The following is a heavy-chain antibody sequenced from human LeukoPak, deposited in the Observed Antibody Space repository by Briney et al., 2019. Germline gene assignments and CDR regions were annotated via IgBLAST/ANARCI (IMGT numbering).Heavy chain of an antibody. CDR2: ISGSGGST. Sequence: GGSLRLSCAASGFTFSSYAMTWVRQAPGKGLEWVSHISGSGGSTYYADSVKGRFTISRDNSKNTLYLQMNSLRAEDTAVYYCAKRTKYSSGWAPDYWGQGTLVTVSS. CDR3: AKRTKYSSGWAPDY. V-gene: IGHV3-23*01. CDR1: GFTFSSYA. D-gene: IGHD6-19*01. J-gene: IGHJ4*02.